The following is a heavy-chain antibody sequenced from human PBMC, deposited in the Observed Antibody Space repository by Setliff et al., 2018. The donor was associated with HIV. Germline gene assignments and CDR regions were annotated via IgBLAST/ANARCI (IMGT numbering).Heavy chain of an antibody. CDR2: IHYSGST. CDR3: ARQPLYNDYDWRSYYFDY. J-gene: IGHJ4*02. D-gene: IGHD5-12*01. V-gene: IGHV4-39*01. CDR1: GGFIKNSNYY. Sequence: SETLSLTCTVYGGFIKNSNYYWGWIRQPPGKGLEWIGNIHYSGSTYYNPSLKSRVTISVDTSKNQFSLKLRSVTAADTAVYYCARQPLYNDYDWRSYYFDYWGQGSLVTVSS.